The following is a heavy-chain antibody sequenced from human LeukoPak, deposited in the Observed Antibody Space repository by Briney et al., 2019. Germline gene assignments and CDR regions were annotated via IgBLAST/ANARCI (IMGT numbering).Heavy chain of an antibody. D-gene: IGHD3-9*01. CDR1: GFTFSSYA. CDR2: ISGSGGST. J-gene: IGHJ3*02. Sequence: GGPLRLSCAASGFTFSSYAMSWVRQAPGKGLEWVSAISGSGGSTYYADSVKGRFTISRDNSKNTLYLQMNSLRAEDTAVYYCAMTGYPATIGAFDIWGQGTMVTVSS. V-gene: IGHV3-23*01. CDR3: AMTGYPATIGAFDI.